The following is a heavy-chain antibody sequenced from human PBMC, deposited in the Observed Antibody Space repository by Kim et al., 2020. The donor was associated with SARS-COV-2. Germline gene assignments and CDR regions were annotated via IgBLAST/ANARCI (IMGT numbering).Heavy chain of an antibody. CDR3: PRELAYYDSSGYVYYYYGMDV. J-gene: IGHJ6*02. CDR2: TRNKANSYTT. D-gene: IGHD3-22*01. Sequence: GGSLRLSCAASGFTFSDHYMDWVRQAPGKGLEWVGRTRNKANSYTTEYAASVKGRFTISRDDSKNSLYLQMNSLKTEDTAVYYCPRELAYYDSSGYVYYYYGMDVWGQGTTVTVSS. CDR1: GFTFSDHY. V-gene: IGHV3-72*01.